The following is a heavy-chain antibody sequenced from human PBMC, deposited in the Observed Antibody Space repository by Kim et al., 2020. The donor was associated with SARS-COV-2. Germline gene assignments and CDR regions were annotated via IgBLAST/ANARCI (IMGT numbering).Heavy chain of an antibody. Sequence: ASVKVSCKVSGYTLTELSMHWVRQAPGKGLEWMGGFDPEDGETIYAQKFQGRVTMTEDTSTDTAYMELSSLTSEDTAVYYCATDLPISRRLPAAAIYYYGMDVWGQGTTVTVSS. CDR1: GYTLTELS. V-gene: IGHV1-24*01. D-gene: IGHD2-2*01. CDR3: ATDLPISRRLPAAAIYYYGMDV. J-gene: IGHJ6*02. CDR2: FDPEDGET.